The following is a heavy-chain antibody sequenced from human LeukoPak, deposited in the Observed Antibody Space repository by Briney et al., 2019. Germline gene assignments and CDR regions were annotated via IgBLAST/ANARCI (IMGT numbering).Heavy chain of an antibody. CDR3: ARGVGVRGVIKDY. D-gene: IGHD3-10*01. J-gene: IGHJ4*02. CDR2: ISAYNGNT. Sequence: GWISAYNGNTNYAQKLQGRVTMTTDTSTSTAYMELRSLRSDDTAVYYCARGVGVRGVIKDYWGQGTLVTVSS. V-gene: IGHV1-18*01.